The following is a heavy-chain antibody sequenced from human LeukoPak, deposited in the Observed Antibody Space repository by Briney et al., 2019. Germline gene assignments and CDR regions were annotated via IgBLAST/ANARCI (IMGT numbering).Heavy chain of an antibody. CDR3: VNDCSSSSCYDY. CDR2: ISSSSAYI. Sequence: GGSLRLSCAASGFTFSSYTVNWVRQAPGKGLECVSSISSSSAYIYYADSVKGRFTITRDNAKNSLYLQLNSLRAEDTAVYYCVNDCSSSSCYDYWGQGTLVTVSS. V-gene: IGHV3-21*01. CDR1: GFTFSSYT. J-gene: IGHJ4*02. D-gene: IGHD2-2*01.